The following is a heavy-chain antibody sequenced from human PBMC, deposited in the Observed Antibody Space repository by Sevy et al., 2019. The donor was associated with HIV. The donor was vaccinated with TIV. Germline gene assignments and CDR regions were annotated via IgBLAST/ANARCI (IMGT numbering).Heavy chain of an antibody. CDR3: AKELPGYQYDSSGNLDT. CDR1: GFTFSTYA. J-gene: IGHJ5*02. V-gene: IGHV3-23*01. CDR2: ISGSGISI. Sequence: VGSLRLSCAASGFTFSTYAMSWVRQAPGKGLEWVSGISGSGISIYYAGSVKGRFTISRDNSKNTLILQMNSLRAEDTAIYYCAKELPGYQYDSSGNLDTWGQGRLVTVSS. D-gene: IGHD6-19*01.